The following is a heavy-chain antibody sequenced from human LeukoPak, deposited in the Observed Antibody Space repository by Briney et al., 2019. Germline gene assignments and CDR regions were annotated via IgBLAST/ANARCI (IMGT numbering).Heavy chain of an antibody. CDR3: SGHDSIYFDY. CDR1: GFNFGDYT. CDR2: IRSKNFGETQ. V-gene: IGHV3-49*04. Sequence: PGGSLRLSCTVSGFNFGDYTMTWVRQAPGKGLEWVSFIRSKNFGETQEYAAAVKGRFTISRDDSKNITYLEMNSPKTEDTAVYCYSGHDSIYFDYWGQGTLVTVSS. J-gene: IGHJ4*02. D-gene: IGHD5-12*01.